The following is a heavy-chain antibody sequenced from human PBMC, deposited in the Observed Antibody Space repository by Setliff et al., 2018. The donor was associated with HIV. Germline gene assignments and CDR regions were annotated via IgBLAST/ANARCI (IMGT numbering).Heavy chain of an antibody. CDR1: GGSISSYY. Sequence: KTSETLSLTCTVSGGSISSYYWSWLRQPPGKGLEWLGYIYHSGGVNYNPSLKGRGTISLDTSKNQFSLRLTSVTAADTAVYYCARRGYSGYASGWFGPWGQGTLVTVSS. CDR2: IYHSGGV. D-gene: IGHD5-12*01. CDR3: ARRGYSGYASGWFGP. J-gene: IGHJ5*02. V-gene: IGHV4-59*08.